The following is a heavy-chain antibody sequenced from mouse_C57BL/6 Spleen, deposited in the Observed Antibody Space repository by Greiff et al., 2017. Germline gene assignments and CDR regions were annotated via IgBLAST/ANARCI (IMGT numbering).Heavy chain of an antibody. J-gene: IGHJ3*01. V-gene: IGHV1-82*01. CDR2: IYPGDGDT. CDR3: ARWGLGRFAY. Sequence: VQLQQSGPELVKPGASVKISCKASGYAFSSSWMNWVKQRPGTGLEWIGRIYPGDGDTNYNGKFKGKATLTADKSSSTAYMQLSSLTSEDSAVYFCARWGLGRFAYWGQGTLVTVSA. CDR1: GYAFSSSW. D-gene: IGHD3-3*01.